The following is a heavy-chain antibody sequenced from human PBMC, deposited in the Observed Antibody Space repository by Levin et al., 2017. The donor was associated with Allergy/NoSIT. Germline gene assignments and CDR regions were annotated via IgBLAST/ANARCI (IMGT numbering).Heavy chain of an antibody. CDR1: GFTFSIYN. V-gene: IGHV3-13*01. D-gene: IGHD3-10*01. CDR2: ITATGDT. Sequence: PGGSLRLSCAASGFTFSIYNMHWVRQARGKGLEWVSGITATGDTYSPGSVKGRFTISRENAKSSLFLQMNSLREGDTAVYYCAKEARGTIEYLDLWGRGTLVTVSS. J-gene: IGHJ2*01. CDR3: AKEARGTIEYLDL.